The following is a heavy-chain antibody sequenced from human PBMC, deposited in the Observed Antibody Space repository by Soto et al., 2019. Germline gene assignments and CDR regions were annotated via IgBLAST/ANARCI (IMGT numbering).Heavy chain of an antibody. CDR2: INHSGST. CDR1: GGSFSGYY. Sequence: PSETLSLTCAVYGGSFSGYYWSWIRQPPGKGLEWIGEINHSGSTNYNPSLKSRVTISVDTSKNQFSLKLSSVTAADTAVYYCARGGVYCSSTSCYRWYYYYYMEVWGKGTTVTVSS. V-gene: IGHV4-34*01. J-gene: IGHJ6*03. CDR3: ARGGVYCSSTSCYRWYYYYYMEV. D-gene: IGHD2-2*02.